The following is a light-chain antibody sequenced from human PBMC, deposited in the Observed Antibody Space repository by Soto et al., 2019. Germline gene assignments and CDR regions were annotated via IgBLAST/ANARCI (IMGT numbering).Light chain of an antibody. J-gene: IGKJ2*01. CDR2: DAS. CDR3: QQRSTWSYT. CDR1: QSVGST. V-gene: IGKV3-11*01. Sequence: EIVLTQSPGTLSLSPGERATLSCRASQSVGSTLAWYQQKPGQAPRLLIYDASSRATGIPARFSGGGSGPDFTLTISSLEAEDSAVYYCQQRSTWSYTFGQGTRLEIK.